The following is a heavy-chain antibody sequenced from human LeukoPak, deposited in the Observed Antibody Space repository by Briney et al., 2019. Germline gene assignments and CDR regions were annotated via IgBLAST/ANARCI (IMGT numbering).Heavy chain of an antibody. CDR3: ARGLHTVTTGWFDP. J-gene: IGHJ5*02. D-gene: IGHD4-11*01. Sequence: SETLSLTCTVSGGSISSYYWSWIRQPAGKGLEWIGRIYTSGSTNYNPSLKSRVTMSVDTSKNQFSLKLSSVTAADTAVYYCARGLHTVTTGWFDPWGQGTLVTVSS. CDR2: IYTSGST. V-gene: IGHV4-4*07. CDR1: GGSISSYY.